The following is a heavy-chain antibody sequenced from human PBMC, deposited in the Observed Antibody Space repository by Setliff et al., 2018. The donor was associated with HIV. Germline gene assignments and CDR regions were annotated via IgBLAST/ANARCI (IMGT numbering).Heavy chain of an antibody. J-gene: IGHJ5*02. D-gene: IGHD6-25*01. Sequence: PGGSLRLSCVGSGFAFGTYTINWVRLAPRKGLEWVASINKRSDYLYYADSVKGRFTISRDNAKNSVFLQMNSLRGEDTGLYFCVRDGLPAAGYNWFDPWGQGTPVTVSS. CDR3: VRDGLPAAGYNWFDP. CDR2: INKRSDYL. CDR1: GFAFGTYT. V-gene: IGHV3-21*01.